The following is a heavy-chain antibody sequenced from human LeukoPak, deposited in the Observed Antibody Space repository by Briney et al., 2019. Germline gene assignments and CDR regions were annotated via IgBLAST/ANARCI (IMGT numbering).Heavy chain of an antibody. CDR1: GFTFSSYS. J-gene: IGHJ6*03. CDR3: ARGPDVDTAMVLYHMDV. D-gene: IGHD5-18*01. CDR2: ISSSSSYI. Sequence: GGSLRLSCAASGFTFSSYSMNWVRQAPGKGLEWVSSISSSSSYIYYADSVKGRFTISRDNAKNSLYLQMNSLRAEDTAVYYCARGPDVDTAMVLYHMDVWGKGTTVTVSS. V-gene: IGHV3-21*01.